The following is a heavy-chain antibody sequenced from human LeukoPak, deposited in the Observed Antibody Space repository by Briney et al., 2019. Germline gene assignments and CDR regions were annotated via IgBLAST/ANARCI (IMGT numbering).Heavy chain of an antibody. CDR3: AKDLDSSGPYYFDY. Sequence: GGSLRLSCAASGFTFSSYGMHWVRQAPGKGLEWVAFIRYDGSNKYYADSVKGRFTISRDNAKNSLYLQMNSLRAEDTALYYCAKDLDSSGPYYFDYWGQGTLVTVSS. D-gene: IGHD3-22*01. CDR1: GFTFSSYG. V-gene: IGHV3-30*02. J-gene: IGHJ4*02. CDR2: IRYDGSNK.